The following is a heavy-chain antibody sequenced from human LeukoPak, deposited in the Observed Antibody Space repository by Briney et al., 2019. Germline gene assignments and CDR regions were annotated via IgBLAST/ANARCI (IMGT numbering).Heavy chain of an antibody. CDR3: ARHSGYYDSSGYYYGLHFDY. J-gene: IGHJ4*02. D-gene: IGHD3-22*01. CDR1: GGSISSSSYY. CDR2: IYYSGST. V-gene: IGHV4-39*01. Sequence: PSQTLSLTCTVSGGSISSSSYYWGWIRRPPGKGLEWIGSIYYSGSTYYNPSLKSRVTISVDTSKNQFSLKLSSVTAADTAVYYCARHSGYYDSSGYYYGLHFDYWGQGTLVTVSS.